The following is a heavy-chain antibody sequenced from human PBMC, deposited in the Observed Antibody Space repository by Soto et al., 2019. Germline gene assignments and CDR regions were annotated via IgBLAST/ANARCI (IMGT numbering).Heavy chain of an antibody. CDR2: ISYDGSNK. D-gene: IGHD4-17*01. V-gene: IGHV3-30-3*01. Sequence: QVQLVESGGGVVQPGRSLRVSCAASGFTLSSYAMHWVRQAPGKGLEWVAVISYDGSNKYYADSVKGRFTISRDSSKNTLYLQLNSLRAEDTAVYYCTRGRYGDYSLLGGGYYNGMDVWGQGTTVTVSS. CDR1: GFTLSSYA. CDR3: TRGRYGDYSLLGGGYYNGMDV. J-gene: IGHJ6*02.